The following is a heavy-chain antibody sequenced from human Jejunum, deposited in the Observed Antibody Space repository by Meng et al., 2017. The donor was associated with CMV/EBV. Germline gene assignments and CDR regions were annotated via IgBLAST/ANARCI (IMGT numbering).Heavy chain of an antibody. D-gene: IGHD2-8*01. CDR3: ARGRSCINGVCYDDHNFFGP. CDR2: VFYTGSA. V-gene: IGHV4-59*01. CDR1: ISSFY. Sequence: ISSFYWSWIRQPPGKGLEWIGDVFYTGSANYNPSLKSRVTMSVDTSKHQLSLKLSSLSAADTAIYYCARGRSCINGVCYDDHNFFGPWGQGTLVTVSS. J-gene: IGHJ5*02.